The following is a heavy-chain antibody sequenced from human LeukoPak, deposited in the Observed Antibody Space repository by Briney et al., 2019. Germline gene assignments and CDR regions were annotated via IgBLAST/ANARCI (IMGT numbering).Heavy chain of an antibody. J-gene: IGHJ5*02. D-gene: IGHD2-2*01. CDR1: AYTFTSYD. V-gene: IGHV1-8*03. CDR2: MNPNSGNT. CDR3: ARGLAVVVPAAIHWFDP. Sequence: ASVKVSCKASAYTFTSYDINWVRQATGQGLEWMGWMNPNSGNTGYAQKFQGRVAITRNTSISTAYMELSSLRSEDTAVYYCARGLAVVVPAAIHWFDPWGQGTLVTVSS.